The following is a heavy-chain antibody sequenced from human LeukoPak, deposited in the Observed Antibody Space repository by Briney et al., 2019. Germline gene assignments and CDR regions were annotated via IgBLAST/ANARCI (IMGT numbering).Heavy chain of an antibody. CDR2: IYYSGST. D-gene: IGHD5-18*01. CDR3: ARDREYSYGYYYYYYGMDV. CDR1: GGSISSYY. Sequence: MSSETLSLTCTVSGGSISSYYWSWIRQPPGKGLEWIGYIYYSGSTNYNPSLKSRVTISVDTSKNQFSLKLGSVTAADTAVYYCARDREYSYGYYYYYYGMDVWGQGTTVTVSS. V-gene: IGHV4-59*01. J-gene: IGHJ6*02.